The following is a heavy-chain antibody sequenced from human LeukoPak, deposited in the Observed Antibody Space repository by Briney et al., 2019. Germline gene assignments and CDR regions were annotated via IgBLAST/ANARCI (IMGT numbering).Heavy chain of an antibody. CDR1: GGSFSGYY. D-gene: IGHD3-10*02. J-gene: IGHJ4*02. CDR3: ARYVLGYYFDY. V-gene: IGHV4-59*01. CDR2: IYYSGST. Sequence: SETLSLTCAVYGGSFSGYYWSWIRQPPGKGLEWIGYIYYSGSTNYNPPLKSRATISVDTSKNQFSLKLTSVTAADTAVYYCARYVLGYYFDYWGQGTLVTVSS.